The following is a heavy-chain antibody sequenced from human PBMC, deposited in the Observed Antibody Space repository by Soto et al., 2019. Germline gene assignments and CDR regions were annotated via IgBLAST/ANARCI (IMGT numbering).Heavy chain of an antibody. Sequence: GGSLRLSCAASGFTFSSYAMSWVRQAPGKGLEWVSAISGSGGSTYYAESVKGRFTISRDNSKNTLYLQMNSLRAEDTAVYYCAKERKTGTRGVNWFDPWGQGTLVTVSS. CDR3: AKERKTGTRGVNWFDP. V-gene: IGHV3-23*01. CDR2: ISGSGGST. D-gene: IGHD1-1*01. CDR1: GFTFSSYA. J-gene: IGHJ5*02.